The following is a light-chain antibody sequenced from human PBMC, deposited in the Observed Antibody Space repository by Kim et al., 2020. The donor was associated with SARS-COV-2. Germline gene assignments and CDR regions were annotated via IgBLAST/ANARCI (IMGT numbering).Light chain of an antibody. CDR3: QAWDSSTYLV. Sequence: SYELTQPPSVSVSPGQTATITCSGGKLGDKYTSWYQQKPGQSPVLIIYQNIKRPSGIPERFSGSSSGDTATLIISGTQAMDEADYYCQAWDSSTYLVFGGGTKVTVL. J-gene: IGLJ3*02. V-gene: IGLV3-1*01. CDR2: QNI. CDR1: KLGDKY.